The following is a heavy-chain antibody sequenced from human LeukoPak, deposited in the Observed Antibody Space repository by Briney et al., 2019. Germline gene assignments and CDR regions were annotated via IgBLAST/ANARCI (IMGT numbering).Heavy chain of an antibody. CDR1: GFTFSSYG. Sequence: GRSLRLSCAASGFTFSSYGMHWVRQAPGKGLEWGAVIWYDGSNKYYADSVKGRFTISRDNSKNTLYLQMNSLRAEDTAVYYCARERIAAAGTRLDYWGQGTLVTVSS. CDR3: ARERIAAAGTRLDY. V-gene: IGHV3-33*01. D-gene: IGHD6-13*01. CDR2: IWYDGSNK. J-gene: IGHJ4*02.